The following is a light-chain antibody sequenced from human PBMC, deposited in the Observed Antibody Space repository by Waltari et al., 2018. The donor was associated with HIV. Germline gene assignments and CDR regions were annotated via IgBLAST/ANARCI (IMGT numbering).Light chain of an antibody. J-gene: IGLJ1*01. CDR2: DVS. V-gene: IGLV2-18*01. Sequence: QSALTQPPSVSGSPGQSVTMSCTGNSSDFSSSERVSWYQRPPGTAPKSLIQDVSNRPSGSPDRCSGFKFDDTASLTISGLQAEDEAYYSCAVYIGPNTKYVFGAGTKVTGL. CDR3: AVYIGPNTKYV. CDR1: SSDFSSSER.